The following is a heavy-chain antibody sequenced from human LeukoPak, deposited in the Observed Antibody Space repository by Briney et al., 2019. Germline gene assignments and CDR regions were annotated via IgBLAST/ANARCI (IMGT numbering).Heavy chain of an antibody. J-gene: IGHJ6*02. CDR2: ISYDGSNK. CDR1: GFPFSRYG. Sequence: PGRSLTLSCAASGFPFSRYGMHWVRQAPGKGLEWVAVISYDGSNKYYADSVKGRFTISRDNSKNTLYLQMNSLRAEDTAVYYCAKGYKDLGEWESRDYYGMDVWGQGTTVTVSS. CDR3: AKGYKDLGEWESRDYYGMDV. V-gene: IGHV3-30*18. D-gene: IGHD3-10*01.